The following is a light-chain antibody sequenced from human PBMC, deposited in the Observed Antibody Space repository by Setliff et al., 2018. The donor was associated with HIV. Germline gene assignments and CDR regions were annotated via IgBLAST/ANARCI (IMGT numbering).Light chain of an antibody. CDR3: SSYRGGSTLFV. V-gene: IGLV1-47*01. Sequence: QSVLTQPPSASGTPGQRVIISCSGSSSNIGENAVYWYHQVPGMAPKLLIYRTDRRPSGVPDRLSASKSSTSASLAISGLRSEDEADYFCSSYRGGSTLFVLGPGTKVTVL. CDR2: RTD. CDR1: SSNIGENA. J-gene: IGLJ1*01.